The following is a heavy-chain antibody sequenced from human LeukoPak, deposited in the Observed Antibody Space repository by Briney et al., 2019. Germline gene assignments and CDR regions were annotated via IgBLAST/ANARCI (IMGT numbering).Heavy chain of an antibody. V-gene: IGHV1-69*05. J-gene: IGHJ6*03. CDR1: GGTFSSYA. Sequence: SVKVSCKASGGTFSSYAISWVRQAPGQGLEWMGGIIPILGTANYAQQLQGRVTITTDDSTSTAYMELSSLRSEDTAVYYCARDYSGPHRDDYYYYMDVWGKGTTVTVSS. CDR3: ARDYSGPHRDDYYYYMDV. CDR2: IIPILGTA. D-gene: IGHD5-12*01.